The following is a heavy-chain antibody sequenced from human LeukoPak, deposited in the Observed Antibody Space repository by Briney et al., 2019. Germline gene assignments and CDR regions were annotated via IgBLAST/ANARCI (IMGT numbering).Heavy chain of an antibody. CDR2: INVGDGDT. Sequence: ASVKVSCKASGYTFTSYAMHWARQAPGQRLEWMGWINVGDGDTEYSQRFQGRVTVTRDTSTTTVHMELSGLRSEDTAVYYCARDQEGFDYWGQGTLVTVSS. V-gene: IGHV1-3*01. CDR1: GYTFTSYA. J-gene: IGHJ4*02. CDR3: ARDQEGFDY.